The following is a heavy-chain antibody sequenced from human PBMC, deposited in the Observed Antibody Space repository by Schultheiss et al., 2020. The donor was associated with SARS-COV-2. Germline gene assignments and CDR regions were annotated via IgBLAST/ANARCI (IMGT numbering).Heavy chain of an antibody. D-gene: IGHD2-2*01. Sequence: GGSLRLSCAASGFTFNVYGMHWVRQAPGKGLEWVSVIYSGGNTHYADSVRGRFIISRDNSKNTLYLQMTSLRVEDTAMYYCVRDGPAASYGMDVWGQVTTVTVSS. CDR1: GFTFNVYG. CDR3: VRDGPAASYGMDV. V-gene: IGHV3-66*01. CDR2: IYSGGNT. J-gene: IGHJ6*02.